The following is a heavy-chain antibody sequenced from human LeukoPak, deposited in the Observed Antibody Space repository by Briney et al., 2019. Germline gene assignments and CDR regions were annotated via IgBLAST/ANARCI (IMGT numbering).Heavy chain of an antibody. CDR3: ATYRQVLLPFES. CDR2: ISGSGDST. CDR1: EFTFSSYS. Sequence: GGSLRLSCAGSEFTFSSYSMHWVRQAPGKGLEWVSSISGSGDSTYYADSVKGRFTISRDNSKNTLYLQMNSLRAEDTAVYYCATYRQVLLPFESWGQGTLVTVSS. V-gene: IGHV3-23*01. D-gene: IGHD2-8*02. J-gene: IGHJ4*02.